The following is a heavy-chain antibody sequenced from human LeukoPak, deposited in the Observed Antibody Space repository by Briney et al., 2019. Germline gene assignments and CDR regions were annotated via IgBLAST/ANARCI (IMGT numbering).Heavy chain of an antibody. Sequence: ASVKVSCKASGYTFTSYGISWVRQAPGQGLEWLGWISAYNGNTNYAQKLQGRVTMTTDTSTSTAYMELRSLRSDDTAVYYCARDRGDIAAVVPDAFDIWGQGTMVTVSS. CDR2: ISAYNGNT. V-gene: IGHV1-18*01. J-gene: IGHJ3*02. CDR3: ARDRGDIAAVVPDAFDI. D-gene: IGHD6-13*01. CDR1: GYTFTSYG.